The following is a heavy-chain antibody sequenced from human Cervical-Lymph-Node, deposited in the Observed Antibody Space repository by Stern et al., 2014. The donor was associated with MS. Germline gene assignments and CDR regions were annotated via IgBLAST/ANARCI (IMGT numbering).Heavy chain of an antibody. CDR2: IYPGDSYT. Sequence: VQLVQSGAEMKRPGEPLKVSCEGSGYTFSDSWLGWVRQKPGKGLEWMGLIYPGDSYTAYSPSFEGQVTFSVDKSISTAYLQWNSLKVSDSAMYYCARVFGACSGGSCHLDFWGQGTLVSVST. V-gene: IGHV5-51*01. CDR1: GYTFSDSW. D-gene: IGHD2-15*01. J-gene: IGHJ4*02. CDR3: ARVFGACSGGSCHLDF.